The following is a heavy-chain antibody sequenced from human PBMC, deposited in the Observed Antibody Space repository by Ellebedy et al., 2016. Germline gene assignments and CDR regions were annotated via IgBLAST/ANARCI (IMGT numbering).Heavy chain of an antibody. Sequence: GESLKISCVASGFTFSSYSMNWVRQAPGKGLEWVSHISSSAITIYYADSVKGRFTISRDNAKNSLFLQMDSLRAEDTAVYYCARDLTFVPGAPFDYWGQGSLVTVSS. CDR1: GFTFSSYS. V-gene: IGHV3-48*04. J-gene: IGHJ4*02. D-gene: IGHD2-2*01. CDR3: ARDLTFVPGAPFDY. CDR2: ISSSAITI.